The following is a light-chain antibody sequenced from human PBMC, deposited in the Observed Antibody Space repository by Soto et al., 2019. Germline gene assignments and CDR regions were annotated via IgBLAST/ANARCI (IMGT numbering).Light chain of an antibody. CDR2: AAS. Sequence: DIQMTQSPSSLSASLGERVTITCRASQSISSAYLDWYQQKAGNAPKLLIYAASSLQSGVPSRFSGSGSGTDFTLTISRLQPEDFANYYCKQSHNTPWTFGQGTKVEIK. CDR1: QSISSAY. J-gene: IGKJ1*01. V-gene: IGKV1-39*01. CDR3: KQSHNTPWT.